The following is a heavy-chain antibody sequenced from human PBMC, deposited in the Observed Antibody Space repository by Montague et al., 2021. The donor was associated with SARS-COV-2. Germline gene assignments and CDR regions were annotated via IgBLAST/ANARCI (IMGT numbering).Heavy chain of an antibody. CDR3: ARGGGYYSYGMDV. V-gene: IGHV3-53*01. Sequence: SLRLSCAASGFTVSSNYMSWVRQAPGKGLQWVSVIYSGGSTYSADSVKGRFTVSRDNSKNTLILQVNSLRAEDTAVYYCARGGGYYSYGMDVWGQGTTVTVSS. D-gene: IGHD2-15*01. CDR2: IYSGGST. CDR1: GFTVSSNY. J-gene: IGHJ6*02.